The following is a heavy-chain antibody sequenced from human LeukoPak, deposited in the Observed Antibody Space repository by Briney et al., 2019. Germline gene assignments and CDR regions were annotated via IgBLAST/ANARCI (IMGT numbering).Heavy chain of an antibody. J-gene: IGHJ5*02. V-gene: IGHV1-69*05. CDR1: GGTFSSYA. CDR2: IIPIFGTA. CDR3: ARIAAAGQDWFDP. D-gene: IGHD6-13*01. Sequence: SVKVSCKASGGTFSSYAISWVRQAPGQGLEWMGGIIPIFGTANYAQKFQGRVTITTDESTSTPYMELSSLRSEDTAVYYCARIAAAGQDWFDPWGQGTLVTVSS.